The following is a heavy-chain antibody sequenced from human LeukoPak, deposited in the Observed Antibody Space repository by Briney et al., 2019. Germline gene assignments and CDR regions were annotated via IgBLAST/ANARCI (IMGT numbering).Heavy chain of an antibody. CDR3: ARGYYGSGSYYNGAYNWFDP. Sequence: ASVKVSCKASGYTFTSYGISWVRQAPGQGLEWMGWISAYNGNTNYAQKLQGRVTMTIDTSTSTAYMELRSLRSDDTAVYYCARGYYGSGSYYNGAYNWFDPWGQGTLVTVSS. CDR2: ISAYNGNT. V-gene: IGHV1-18*01. D-gene: IGHD3-10*01. J-gene: IGHJ5*02. CDR1: GYTFTSYG.